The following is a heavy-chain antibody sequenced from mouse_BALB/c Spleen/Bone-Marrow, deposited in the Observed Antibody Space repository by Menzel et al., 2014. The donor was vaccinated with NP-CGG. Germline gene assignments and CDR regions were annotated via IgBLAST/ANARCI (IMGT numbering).Heavy chain of an antibody. Sequence: EVMLVESGGGLVQLGGSLKLSCAASGFTFSSYGMSWVRQTPDNRLELVATINSNGGSTYYPDSVKGRFTISRDNAKNTLYLQMSSLKSEDTAMYYCARIWAYYAMDYWGQGTSVTVSS. V-gene: IGHV5-6-3*01. CDR3: ARIWAYYAMDY. CDR2: INSNGGST. D-gene: IGHD4-1*01. CDR1: GFTFSSYG. J-gene: IGHJ4*01.